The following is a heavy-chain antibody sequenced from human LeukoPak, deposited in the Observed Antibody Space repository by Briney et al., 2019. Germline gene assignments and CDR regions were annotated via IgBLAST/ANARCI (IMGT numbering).Heavy chain of an antibody. Sequence: ASVTVSFQASGYTFTDYYIHWVRQAPGHGLEWLGWMNVKTGATSSAQKFPGRFTMTRDTSIGTASMEFSSLTSDDTAVYCCARQSGTYWGLDYWGQGTLVTVSS. D-gene: IGHD1-26*01. J-gene: IGHJ4*02. CDR1: GYTFTDYY. CDR3: ARQSGTYWGLDY. CDR2: MNVKTGAT. V-gene: IGHV1-2*02.